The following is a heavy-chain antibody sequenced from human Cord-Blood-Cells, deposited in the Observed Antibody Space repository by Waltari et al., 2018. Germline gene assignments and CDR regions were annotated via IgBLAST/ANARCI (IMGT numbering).Heavy chain of an antibody. CDR1: GGSFSGYY. V-gene: IGHV4-34*01. J-gene: IGHJ4*02. Sequence: QVQLQQWGAGLLQPSETLSLTCAVYGGSFSGYYWRWFRQPPGKGLEWIGEINHSGSTNYNPSLKSRVTISVDTSKNQFSLKLSSVTAADTAVYYCARQLIAAAGTLDYWGQGTLVTVSS. CDR2: INHSGST. D-gene: IGHD6-13*01. CDR3: ARQLIAAAGTLDY.